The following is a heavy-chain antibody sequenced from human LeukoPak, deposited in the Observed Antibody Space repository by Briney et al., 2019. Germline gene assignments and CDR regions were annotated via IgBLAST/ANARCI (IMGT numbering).Heavy chain of an antibody. CDR2: FDWYDDK. V-gene: IGHV2-70*01. CDR3: ARTHKTGDRTLYYFDY. D-gene: IGHD7-27*01. Sequence: KSGPTLLNPTQTLTLTCTFSGFSLRTSGMCVSWIRHPPEKALEWLSLFDWYDDKYYSTSLKTRLTISKDTSKNQVVPTMTNMDPVDTATYYCARTHKTGDRTLYYFDYWGQGTLVTVSS. J-gene: IGHJ4*02. CDR1: GFSLRTSGMC.